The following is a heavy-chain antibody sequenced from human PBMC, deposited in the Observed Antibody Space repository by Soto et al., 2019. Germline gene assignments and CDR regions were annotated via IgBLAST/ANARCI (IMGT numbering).Heavy chain of an antibody. D-gene: IGHD1-1*01. CDR3: ARGVDAGVDV. CDR1: GYTFTTYD. J-gene: IGHJ6*02. CDR2: MSPNSGAT. V-gene: IGHV1-8*01. Sequence: VQLVQSGAEVTKPGASVKVSCRASGYTFTTYDINWVRQATGQGLEWMGWMSPNSGATGYAQKFQGRVSMTRDTSIRTAYTELSNLRSEDTAIYYCARGVDAGVDVWGQGTTVTVSS.